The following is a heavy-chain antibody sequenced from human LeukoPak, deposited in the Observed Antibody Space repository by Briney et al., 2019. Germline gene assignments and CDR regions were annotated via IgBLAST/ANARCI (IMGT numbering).Heavy chain of an antibody. J-gene: IGHJ4*02. CDR1: GGTFSSYA. V-gene: IGHV1-69*05. CDR3: ARGGTVLRYFDWFDY. D-gene: IGHD3-9*01. Sequence: SVKVSCKASGGTFSSYAISWVRQALGQGLEWMGGIIPIFGTANYAQKFQGRVTITTDESTSTAYMELSSLRSEDTAVYYCARGGTVLRYFDWFDYWGQGTLVTVSS. CDR2: IIPIFGTA.